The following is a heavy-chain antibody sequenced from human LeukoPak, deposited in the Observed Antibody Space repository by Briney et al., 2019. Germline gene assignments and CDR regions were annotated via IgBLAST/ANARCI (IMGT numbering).Heavy chain of an antibody. D-gene: IGHD5-18*01. Sequence: PGGPLRLSCAASRFTFSDYYMSWIRQAPGKGLEWVSYISSGGGTIYYADSVKGRFTISRDNAKNSLYLQMNSLRAEDTAVYYCARHEGYSFDYWGQGTLVTVSS. J-gene: IGHJ4*02. CDR3: ARHEGYSFDY. CDR2: ISSGGGTI. V-gene: IGHV3-11*01. CDR1: RFTFSDYY.